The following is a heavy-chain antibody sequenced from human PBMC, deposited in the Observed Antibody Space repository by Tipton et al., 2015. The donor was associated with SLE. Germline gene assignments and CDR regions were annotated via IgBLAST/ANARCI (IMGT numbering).Heavy chain of an antibody. CDR2: ISHSGST. V-gene: IGHV4-38-2*01. D-gene: IGHD3-3*01. CDR3: ARHTYYTFWRAIGDAFDI. J-gene: IGHJ3*02. CDR1: GYSITTAYY. Sequence: LRLSCAVSGYSITTAYYWGWIRLPRGKVLEWIGSISHSGSTSYTPSLKSRVTIAVDTSKNQFSMRLSSVTAADTAVYYCARHTYYTFWRAIGDAFDIWGQGTMVTVSS.